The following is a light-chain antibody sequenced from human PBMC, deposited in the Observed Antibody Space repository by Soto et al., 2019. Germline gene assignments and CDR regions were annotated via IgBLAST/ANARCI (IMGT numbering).Light chain of an antibody. CDR2: DVS. V-gene: IGLV2-14*01. Sequence: QSALTQPASVSGSPGQSITISCTGTSSDVGGYNYVSWYQQHPGKAPKLMIYDVSNRPSGVSNRFSGSKSGNTASLTISGLQSEDEADDYCRSYTSRRTPYVFGTGIKLTVL. J-gene: IGLJ1*01. CDR1: SSDVGGYNY. CDR3: RSYTSRRTPYV.